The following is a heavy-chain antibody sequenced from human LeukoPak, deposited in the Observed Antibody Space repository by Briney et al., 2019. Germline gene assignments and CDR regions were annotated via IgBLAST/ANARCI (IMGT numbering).Heavy chain of an antibody. Sequence: PGGSLRLSCAASGFTFSSYWMSWVRQAPGKGLEWVANIKQDGSEKYYVDSVKGRFTISRDNAKNSLYLQMNSLRAEDTAVYYCAKDKGGEGATPWFDPWGQGTLVTVSS. D-gene: IGHD1-26*01. J-gene: IGHJ5*02. CDR1: GFTFSSYW. CDR3: AKDKGGEGATPWFDP. V-gene: IGHV3-7*03. CDR2: IKQDGSEK.